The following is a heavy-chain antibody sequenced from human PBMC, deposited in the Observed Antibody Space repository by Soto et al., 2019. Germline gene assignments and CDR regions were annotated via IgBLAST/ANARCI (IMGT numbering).Heavy chain of an antibody. V-gene: IGHV3-23*01. CDR1: GFMFSGYA. J-gene: IGHJ5*02. CDR3: VKDLAASGWFDP. CDR2: VSNSGTST. D-gene: IGHD2-15*01. Sequence: EVQLLESGGGLAQPGESLTLSCAASGFMFSGYAMSWVRQAPGKGLEWVSAVSNSGTSTSYADSVKGRFTISRDNSKNTLYLQMSSLGAEDPALYYCVKDLAASGWFDPWGQGTLVIVSS.